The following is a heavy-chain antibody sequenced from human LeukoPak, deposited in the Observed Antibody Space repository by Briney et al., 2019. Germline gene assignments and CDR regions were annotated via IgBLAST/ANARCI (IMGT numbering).Heavy chain of an antibody. Sequence: PGGSLRLSCVASGFTLSNYEMNWVRQAPGKGLEWLSYISGSGSPTHYTDSVKGRFTISRDNAKNSLYLQMNSLRVDDTAVYYCARNGRGVAFYYYYYMDVWGKGTPVTVSS. CDR2: ISGSGSPT. D-gene: IGHD3-10*01. V-gene: IGHV3-48*03. J-gene: IGHJ6*03. CDR1: GFTLSNYE. CDR3: ARNGRGVAFYYYYYMDV.